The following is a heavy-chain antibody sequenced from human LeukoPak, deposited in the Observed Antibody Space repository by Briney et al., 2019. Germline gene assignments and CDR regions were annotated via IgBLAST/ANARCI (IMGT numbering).Heavy chain of an antibody. Sequence: SETLSLTCTVSGGSFTTYYWSWIRQPAGRGLEWIGHIDSSGTTNYNPSLKSRVTMSTDPSKNQFSLKLSSVTAADTAIYHCARDAKYYYGSRTFFFYEHWGQGTLLTVSS. D-gene: IGHD3-10*01. V-gene: IGHV4-4*07. CDR1: GGSFTTYY. J-gene: IGHJ4*02. CDR2: IDSSGTT. CDR3: ARDAKYYYGSRTFFFYEH.